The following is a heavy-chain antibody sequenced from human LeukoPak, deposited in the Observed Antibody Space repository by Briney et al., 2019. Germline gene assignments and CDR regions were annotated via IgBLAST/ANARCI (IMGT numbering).Heavy chain of an antibody. D-gene: IGHD3-22*01. CDR2: IYSGGST. Sequence: GGSLRLSCAASGFTFSSYAMSWVRQAPGKGLEWVSVIYSGGSTYYADSVKGRFTISRDNSKNTLYLQMNSLRAEDTAVYYCARGPKKYYYDSSGAFDIWGQGTMVTVSS. J-gene: IGHJ3*02. CDR1: GFTFSSYA. V-gene: IGHV3-53*01. CDR3: ARGPKKYYYDSSGAFDI.